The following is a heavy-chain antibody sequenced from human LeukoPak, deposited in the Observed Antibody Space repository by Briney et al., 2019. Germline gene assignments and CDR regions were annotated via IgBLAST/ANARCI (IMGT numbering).Heavy chain of an antibody. D-gene: IGHD1-1*01. CDR2: ISNDGSRS. V-gene: IGHV3-64D*09. CDR3: VKITSVTGGDC. Sequence: GGSLRLSCSASGFTFSAYAMYWVRQAPGKGLEYVSGISNDGSRSFYADSVKGRFTISRDNSKNTLYLQMSSLRAGDTALYYCVKITSVTGGDCWGQGTRLTVSS. J-gene: IGHJ4*02. CDR1: GFTFSAYA.